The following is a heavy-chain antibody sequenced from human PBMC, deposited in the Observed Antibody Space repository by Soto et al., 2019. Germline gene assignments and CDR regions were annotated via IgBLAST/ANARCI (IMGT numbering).Heavy chain of an antibody. V-gene: IGHV4-31*03. J-gene: IGHJ4*02. CDR2: IFYTGTT. Sequence: SSETLSLTCSVSGGSISCANNYWNWIRQHPGKGLEWIGYIFYTGTTYYNPSLKSRVAMSVDTSENKFSLKLTSVTAADTAVYYCARTAYSIFHYFDKWGQGTLVTVSS. D-gene: IGHD4-4*01. CDR3: ARTAYSIFHYFDK. CDR1: GGSISCANNY.